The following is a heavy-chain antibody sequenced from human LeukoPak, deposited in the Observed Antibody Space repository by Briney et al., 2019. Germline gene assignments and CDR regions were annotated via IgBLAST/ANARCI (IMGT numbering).Heavy chain of an antibody. CDR2: ISGSGGST. CDR1: GFTFSSYG. CDR3: AKDESGGWWEQRAFDY. D-gene: IGHD1-26*01. Sequence: GGSLRLSCAASGFTFSSYGMSWVRQAPGKGLEWVSAISGSGGSTYYADSVKGRVAISRDNSKNTLYLQMNSLRDEDTAVYYCAKDESGGWWEQRAFDYWGQGSLVTVSS. V-gene: IGHV3-23*01. J-gene: IGHJ4*02.